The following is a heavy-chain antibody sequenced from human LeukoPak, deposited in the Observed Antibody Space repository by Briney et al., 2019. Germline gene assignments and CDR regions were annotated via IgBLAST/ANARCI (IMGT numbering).Heavy chain of an antibody. J-gene: IGHJ4*02. Sequence: GRSLRLSCAASGFTFSDYYMSWIRQAPGKGLEWVSYISGSSTYTSYADSVKGRFTISRDNAKNSLYLQMNSLRAEDTAVYYCMSNPRTVTTSYWGQGTLVTVSS. D-gene: IGHD1-7*01. CDR2: ISGSSTYT. V-gene: IGHV3-11*06. CDR1: GFTFSDYY. CDR3: MSNPRTVTTSY.